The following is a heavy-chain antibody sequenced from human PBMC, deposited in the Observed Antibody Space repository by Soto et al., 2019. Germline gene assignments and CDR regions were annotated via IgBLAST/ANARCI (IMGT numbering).Heavy chain of an antibody. Sequence: QVQLQESGPGLVKPSETLSLTCTVSGGSISSYYWSWIRQPPGKGLEWIGYIYYSGSTNYNPSLKSRVTISVDTSKNQFSLKLSSVTAADTAVYYCARVKPTYYDFWSGSQFSIAYYYYGMDVWGQGTTVTVSS. J-gene: IGHJ6*02. CDR2: IYYSGST. CDR3: ARVKPTYYDFWSGSQFSIAYYYYGMDV. CDR1: GGSISSYY. V-gene: IGHV4-59*01. D-gene: IGHD3-3*01.